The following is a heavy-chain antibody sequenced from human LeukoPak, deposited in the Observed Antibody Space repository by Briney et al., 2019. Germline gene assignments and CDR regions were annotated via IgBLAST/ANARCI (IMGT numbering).Heavy chain of an antibody. D-gene: IGHD4-23*01. CDR2: IYYSGRT. Sequence: PSETLSLTCTVSGGSINSYYWSWIRQPPGEGLEWIGYIYYSGRTNYNPSLKSRVTMSVDTSKNQFSLKLSSVTTAGTAVYYCARDPVGLGGNSIDYWGQGTLVTVSS. CDR1: GGSINSYY. V-gene: IGHV4-59*01. CDR3: ARDPVGLGGNSIDY. J-gene: IGHJ4*02.